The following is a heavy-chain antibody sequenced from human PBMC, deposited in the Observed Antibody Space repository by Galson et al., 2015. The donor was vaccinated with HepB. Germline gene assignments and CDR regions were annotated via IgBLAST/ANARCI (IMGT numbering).Heavy chain of an antibody. V-gene: IGHV3-30*18. CDR1: GFPFNNNG. CDR2: ISHNGDFI. CDR3: VKGCDPTCHTIVLDP. Sequence: LRLSCAASGFPFNNNGMHWVRQAPGKGLEWVAVISHNGDFIRYADSVRARFTISRDNSKNTLYLQMNSLRTADTAVYYCVKGCDPTCHTIVLDPWGQGTLVTVSS. D-gene: IGHD3-9*01. J-gene: IGHJ5*02.